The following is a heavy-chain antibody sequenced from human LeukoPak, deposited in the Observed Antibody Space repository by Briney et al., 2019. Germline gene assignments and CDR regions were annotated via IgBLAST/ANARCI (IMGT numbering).Heavy chain of an antibody. V-gene: IGHV1-2*02. D-gene: IGHD3-3*01. Sequence: ASVKVSCKASGYTFTDHYMHWVRQAPGQGPEWLGWINPNTSGINYAQKFQDRVTITRDTSISTAYMELRRLKSDDTAVYYCARRRDAIFGVFIDDAFDIWGQGTLVTVSS. J-gene: IGHJ3*02. CDR2: INPNTSGI. CDR1: GYTFTDHY. CDR3: ARRRDAIFGVFIDDAFDI.